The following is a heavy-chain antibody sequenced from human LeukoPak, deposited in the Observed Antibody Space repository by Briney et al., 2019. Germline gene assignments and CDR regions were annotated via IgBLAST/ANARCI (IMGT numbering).Heavy chain of an antibody. D-gene: IGHD3-10*01. CDR3: ATLAVLSRGY. Sequence: GGSLRLSCVASGFTLSTYAMSWVRQAPGKGLEWVSSISDSGVTTYYADSVKGRFTISRDDSKNTLYLQMNSLRAEDTAVYYCATLAVLSRGYWGQGTLVTVSS. J-gene: IGHJ4*02. CDR2: ISDSGVTT. CDR1: GFTLSTYA. V-gene: IGHV3-23*01.